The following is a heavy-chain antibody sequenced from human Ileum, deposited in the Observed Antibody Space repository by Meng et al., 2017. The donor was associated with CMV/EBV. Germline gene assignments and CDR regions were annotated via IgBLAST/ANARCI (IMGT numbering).Heavy chain of an antibody. CDR1: GFTLSNYW. CDR2: ISFDGSST. Sequence: QLWESGGGLVQPGGFLRLPCAASGFTLSNYWMEWVSQAPAKGLVWVVSISFDGSSTNYADSVKGRFTMSRDNAKNTMYLQMNSVRVDEAAMYYCARTNNADYWGQGTLVTVSS. CDR3: ARTNNADY. J-gene: IGHJ4*02. V-gene: IGHV3-74*01. D-gene: IGHD1-14*01.